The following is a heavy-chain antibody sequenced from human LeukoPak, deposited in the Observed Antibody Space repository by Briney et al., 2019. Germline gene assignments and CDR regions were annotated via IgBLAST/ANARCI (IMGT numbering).Heavy chain of an antibody. D-gene: IGHD2-21*01. CDR3: ARADRLDGGPYLIGP. J-gene: IGHJ5*02. CDR1: GFTFSSYS. CDR2: ISTSSSTI. Sequence: GGSLRLSCAASGFTFSSYSMNWVRQAPGKGLEWVSYISTSSSTIYYADSVRGRFTISRDNAKNSLYLQMNSLRAEDTAIYYCARADRLDGGPYLIGPWGQGTLVTVSS. V-gene: IGHV3-48*04.